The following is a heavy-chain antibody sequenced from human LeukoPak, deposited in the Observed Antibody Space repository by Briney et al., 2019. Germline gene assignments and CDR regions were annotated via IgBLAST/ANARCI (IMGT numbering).Heavy chain of an antibody. CDR1: GGSLSNYY. V-gene: IGHV4-59*01. CDR2: IHETGDT. D-gene: IGHD3-3*01. CDR3: ARGRSGGPKAPFDY. J-gene: IGHJ4*02. Sequence: SETLSLTCSASGGSLSNYYWSWIRQPPGKGLEWIGHIHETGDTTYNPSFMSRVTISVDTSKIQFSLRGRTVTAADTAVYYCARGRSGGPKAPFDYWGQGTLVTVSS.